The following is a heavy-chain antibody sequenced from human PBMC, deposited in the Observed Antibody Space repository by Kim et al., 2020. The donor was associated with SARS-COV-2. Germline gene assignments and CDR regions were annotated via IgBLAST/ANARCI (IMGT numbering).Heavy chain of an antibody. CDR3: ARDRPVKDGYKSAPGYYYYGMDV. V-gene: IGHV1-18*01. J-gene: IGHJ6*02. Sequence: ASVKVSCKASGYTFTSYGISWVRQAPGQGLEWMGWISAYNGNTNYAQKLQGRVTMTTDTSTSTAYMELRSLRSDDTAVYYCARDRPVKDGYKSAPGYYYYGMDVWGQGTTVTVSS. CDR2: ISAYNGNT. CDR1: GYTFTSYG. D-gene: IGHD5-12*01.